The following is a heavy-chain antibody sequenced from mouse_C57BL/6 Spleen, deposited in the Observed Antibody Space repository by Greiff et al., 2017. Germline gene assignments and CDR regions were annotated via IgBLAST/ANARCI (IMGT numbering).Heavy chain of an antibody. Sequence: EVKLVESGGGLVKPGGSLKLSCAASGFTFSDYGMHWVRQAPEKGLEWVAYISSGSSTIYYADTVKGRFTISRDNAKNTLFLQMTSLRSEDTAMYYCARRNYDGSYYYAMDYWGQGTSVTVSS. D-gene: IGHD2-3*01. CDR1: GFTFSDYG. CDR2: ISSGSSTI. V-gene: IGHV5-17*01. CDR3: ARRNYDGSYYYAMDY. J-gene: IGHJ4*01.